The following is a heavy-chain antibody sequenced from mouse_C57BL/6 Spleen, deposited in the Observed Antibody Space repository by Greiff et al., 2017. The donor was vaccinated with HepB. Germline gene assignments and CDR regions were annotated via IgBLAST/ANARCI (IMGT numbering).Heavy chain of an antibody. D-gene: IGHD2-4*01. Sequence: QVQLQQSGAELVRPGSSVKLSCKASGYTFTSYWMDWVKQRPGQGLEWIGNIYPSDSETHYNQKFKDKATLTVDKSSSTAYMQLSSLTSEDSAVYYCARLDDYVFAYWGQGTLVTVSA. J-gene: IGHJ3*01. CDR2: IYPSDSET. V-gene: IGHV1-61*01. CDR3: ARLDDYVFAY. CDR1: GYTFTSYW.